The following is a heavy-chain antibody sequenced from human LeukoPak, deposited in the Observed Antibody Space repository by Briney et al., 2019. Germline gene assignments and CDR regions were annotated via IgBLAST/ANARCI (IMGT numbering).Heavy chain of an antibody. V-gene: IGHV1-24*01. D-gene: IGHD3-9*01. Sequence: GASVKVSCKVSGYTLTELSMHWVRQAPGKGLEWMGGFDPEDGETIYAQKFQGRVTMTEDTSTDTAYMELSSLRSEDTAVYYCARGYYWGYYMHYDILTGYYTGKNFDYWGQGTLVTVSS. J-gene: IGHJ4*02. CDR1: GYTLTELS. CDR3: ARGYYWGYYMHYDILTGYYTGKNFDY. CDR2: FDPEDGET.